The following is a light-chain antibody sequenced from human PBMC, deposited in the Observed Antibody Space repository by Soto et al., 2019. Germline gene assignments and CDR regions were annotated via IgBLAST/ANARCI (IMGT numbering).Light chain of an antibody. CDR3: QQSYSSPVT. V-gene: IGKV1-39*01. CDR1: QTIINY. Sequence: DIQMTQSPSSLSASVGDRVTITCRASQTIINYLNWYQQKPGKAPNLLIYAASNLQSGVPSRFSGGGSGTDFTLTISSLQPEDFATYYCQQSYSSPVTFGGGTRVEIK. J-gene: IGKJ4*01. CDR2: AAS.